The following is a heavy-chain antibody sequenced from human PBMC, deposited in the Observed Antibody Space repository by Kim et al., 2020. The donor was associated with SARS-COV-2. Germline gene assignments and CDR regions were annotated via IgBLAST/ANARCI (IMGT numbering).Heavy chain of an antibody. V-gene: IGHV3-11*01. CDR2: GSST. J-gene: IGHJ4*02. Sequence: GSSTDYADTVNGRFTISRDSAKRSVSLQMNSLTPEDTAVYYCVREPSNWGQGTLVTVSS. CDR3: VREPSN.